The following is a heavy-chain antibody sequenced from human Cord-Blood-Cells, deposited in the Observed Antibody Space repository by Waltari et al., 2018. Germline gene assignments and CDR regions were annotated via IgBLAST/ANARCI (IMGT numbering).Heavy chain of an antibody. CDR3: TRARSSSPPFDY. CDR1: GFTFGDYA. CDR2: IRSKAYEGTT. Sequence: EVQLVESGGGLVKPGRSLRLSCTASGFTFGDYAMSWFRQAPGTGLEWVGFIRSKAYEGTTEYAASVRGRFTSSRGDSKSSAYLQMNSLKTEDTAVYYCTRARSSSPPFDYWGQGTLVTVSS. V-gene: IGHV3-49*05. J-gene: IGHJ4*02. D-gene: IGHD6-6*01.